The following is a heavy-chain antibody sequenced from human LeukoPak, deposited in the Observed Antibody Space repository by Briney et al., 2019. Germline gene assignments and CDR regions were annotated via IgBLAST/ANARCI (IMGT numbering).Heavy chain of an antibody. CDR3: ARVLHDYGDPRFDY. V-gene: IGHV3-53*01. D-gene: IGHD4-17*01. CDR1: GFTVSSNY. CDR2: IYSGGST. Sequence: GGSLRLSCAASGFTVSSNYMSWVRQAPGKGLEWVSVIYSGGSTYYADSVKGRFTISRDNSKNTLYLQMNSLRAEDTAVYYCARVLHDYGDPRFDYWGQGTLVTVSS. J-gene: IGHJ4*02.